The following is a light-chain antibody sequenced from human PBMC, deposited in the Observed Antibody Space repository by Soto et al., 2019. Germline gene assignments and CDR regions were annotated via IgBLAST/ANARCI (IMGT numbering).Light chain of an antibody. CDR3: SSYTSSSTLV. CDR2: EVS. CDR1: SSDVGSYNY. V-gene: IGLV2-14*01. Sequence: SVSGAPGQRVTISCTGTSSDVGSYNYVSWYQQHPGKAPKLMIYEVSNRPSGVSNRFSGSKSGNTASLTISGLQAEDEADYYCSSYTSSSTLVFGGGTKVTVL. J-gene: IGLJ2*01.